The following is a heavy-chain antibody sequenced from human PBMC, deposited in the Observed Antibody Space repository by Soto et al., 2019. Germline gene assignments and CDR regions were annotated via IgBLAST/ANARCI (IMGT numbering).Heavy chain of an antibody. CDR2: INAGNGNT. CDR3: AREQPPPPLLELRPTSYYYMDV. CDR1: GYTFTSYA. Sequence: QVQLVQSGAEVKKPGASVKVSCKASGYTFTSYAMHWVRQAPGQRLEWMGWINAGNGNTKYSQKFQGRVTITRDTTASTADMVLSSLRCEDTAVYYCAREQPPPPLLELRPTSYYYMDVWGKGTTVTVSS. J-gene: IGHJ6*03. D-gene: IGHD1-7*01. V-gene: IGHV1-3*01.